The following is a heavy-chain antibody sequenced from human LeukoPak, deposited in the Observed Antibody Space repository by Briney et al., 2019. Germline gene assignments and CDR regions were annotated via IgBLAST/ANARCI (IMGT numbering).Heavy chain of an antibody. V-gene: IGHV3-23*01. CDR1: GFTFSSYA. J-gene: IGHJ4*02. D-gene: IGHD3-22*01. Sequence: PGRSLRLSCAASGFTFSSYAMHWVRQAPGKGLEWVSAISGSGGSTYYADSVKGRFTISRDNSKNTLYLQMNSLRAEDTAVYYCAKLEGIDSSGYYYNWGQGTLVTVSS. CDR2: ISGSGGST. CDR3: AKLEGIDSSGYYYN.